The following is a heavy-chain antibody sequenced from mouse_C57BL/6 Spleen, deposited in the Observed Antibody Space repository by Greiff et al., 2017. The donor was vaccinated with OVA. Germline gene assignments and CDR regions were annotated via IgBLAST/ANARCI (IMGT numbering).Heavy chain of an antibody. Sequence: EVQLVESGPGLVKPSQSLSLTCSVTGYSITSGYYWNWIRQFPGNKLEWVGYISYDGSNNYNPSLKNRISITRDTSKNQFFRKLNSVTTEDTATYYCARDPLGWFAYWGKGTLGTVSA. CDR3: ARDPLGWFAY. V-gene: IGHV3-6*01. CDR1: GYSITSGYY. D-gene: IGHD6-1*01. CDR2: ISYDGSN. J-gene: IGHJ3*01.